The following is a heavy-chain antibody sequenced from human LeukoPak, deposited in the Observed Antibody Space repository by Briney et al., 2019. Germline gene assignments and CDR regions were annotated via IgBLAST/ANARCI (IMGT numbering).Heavy chain of an antibody. J-gene: IGHJ4*02. CDR3: ARSPNDYGDYVGYYFDY. CDR1: GGTFSSYA. V-gene: IGHV1-69*05. Sequence: SVKVSCKASGGTFSSYAISWVRQAPGQGLEWMGGIIPIIGTANYAQKFQCRVTITTDESTSTAYMELSSLRSEDTAVYYCARSPNDYGDYVGYYFDYWGQGTLVTVSS. D-gene: IGHD4-17*01. CDR2: IIPIIGTA.